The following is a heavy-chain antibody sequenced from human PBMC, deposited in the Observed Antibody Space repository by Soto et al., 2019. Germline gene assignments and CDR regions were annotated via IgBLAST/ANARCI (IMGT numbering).Heavy chain of an antibody. V-gene: IGHV2-5*02. J-gene: IGHJ4*02. CDR3: AHTPVWGSYRHFDY. CDR1: GFSLSSSGVG. D-gene: IGHD3-16*02. CDR2: IYWDDDK. Sequence: QITLKESGPTLVKPTQTLTLTCTFSGFSLSSSGVGVGWIRQPPGKALEWLALIYWDDDKRYSPSLTSRLTITKDTSKNQVVPTMTNMDPVDTATYYCAHTPVWGSYRHFDYWGQGTLVTVSS.